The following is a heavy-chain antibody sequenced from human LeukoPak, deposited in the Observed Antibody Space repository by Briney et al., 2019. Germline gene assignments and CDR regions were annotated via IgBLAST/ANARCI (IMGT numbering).Heavy chain of an antibody. V-gene: IGHV4-30-4*08. Sequence: PSETLSLTCTVSGGSISSGGYYWSWIRQHPGKGLEWIGYTYYSGSTYYNPSLKSRVTISVDTSKNQFSLKLSSVTAADTAVYYCARNYGDLGYYYMDVWGKGTTVTVSS. J-gene: IGHJ6*03. CDR1: GGSISSGGYY. CDR3: ARNYGDLGYYYMDV. D-gene: IGHD4-17*01. CDR2: TYYSGST.